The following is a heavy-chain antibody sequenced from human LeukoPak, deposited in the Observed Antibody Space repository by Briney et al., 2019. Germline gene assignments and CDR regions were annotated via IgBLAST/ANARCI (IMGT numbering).Heavy chain of an antibody. V-gene: IGHV1-2*02. J-gene: IGHJ4*02. CDR1: GHSFTDYY. D-gene: IGHD2-21*01. Sequence: GASVKVSCKTSGHSFTDYYMHWVRQAPGQGLEWMGWINHNSGGTSSAEKFQGRVTMTRDTSITTVYMEVSWLTSDDTAIYYCARADRLHGGPYLIGPWGQGTLVTVSS. CDR3: ARADRLHGGPYLIGP. CDR2: INHNSGGT.